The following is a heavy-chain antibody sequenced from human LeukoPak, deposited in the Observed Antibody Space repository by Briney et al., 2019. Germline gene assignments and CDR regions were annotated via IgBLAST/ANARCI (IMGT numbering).Heavy chain of an antibody. J-gene: IGHJ6*03. CDR1: GGSISSYY. Sequence: SETLSLTCTVSGGSISSYYWSWIRQPPGKGLEWIGYIYYSESTNYNPPLKRRVTISVDTSKNEFSLQLSFVTAADTAEYYGARTAEGGYTYDYFYCYYMDVWGKGTTVTISS. V-gene: IGHV4-59*01. CDR2: IYYSEST. D-gene: IGHD5-18*01. CDR3: ARTAEGGYTYDYFYCYYMDV.